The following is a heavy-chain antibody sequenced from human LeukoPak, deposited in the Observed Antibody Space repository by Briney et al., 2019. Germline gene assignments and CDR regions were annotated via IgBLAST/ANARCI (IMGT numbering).Heavy chain of an antibody. J-gene: IGHJ4*02. CDR3: ARDNYDILTGPTPPGEIFDY. Sequence: PGGSLRLSCAASGFTFSSYARHWVRQAPGKGLEWVAVISYDGSNKYYADSVKGRFTISRDNSKNTLYLQMNSLRAEDTAVYYCARDNYDILTGPTPPGEIFDYWGQGTLVTVSS. CDR2: ISYDGSNK. D-gene: IGHD3-9*01. CDR1: GFTFSSYA. V-gene: IGHV3-30-3*01.